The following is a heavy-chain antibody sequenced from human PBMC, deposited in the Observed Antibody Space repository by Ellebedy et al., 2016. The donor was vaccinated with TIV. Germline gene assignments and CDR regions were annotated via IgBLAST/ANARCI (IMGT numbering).Heavy chain of an antibody. Sequence: SVKVSXXASGGTFSSYAISWVRQAPGQGLEWMGGIIPIFGTANYAQKFQGRVTITADESTSTAYMELSSLRSEDTAVYYCARGPYCSSTSCYYYMDVWGKGTTVTVSS. CDR1: GGTFSSYA. CDR2: IIPIFGTA. V-gene: IGHV1-69*13. CDR3: ARGPYCSSTSCYYYMDV. J-gene: IGHJ6*03. D-gene: IGHD2-2*01.